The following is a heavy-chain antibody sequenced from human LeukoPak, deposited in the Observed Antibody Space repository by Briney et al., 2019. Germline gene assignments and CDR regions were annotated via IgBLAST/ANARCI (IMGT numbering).Heavy chain of an antibody. CDR2: IGVDSTV. D-gene: IGHD5-12*01. V-gene: IGHV3-48*01. CDR3: TRRLGS. J-gene: IGHJ5*02. Sequence: GGSLRLSCAASGFTFSDSSMNWVRQAPEKGLERVSYIGVDSTVYYADSVKGRFTISRDNAKNSLFLQMNSLRLEDTAVYYCTRRLGSWGQGALVTVSS. CDR1: GFTFSDSS.